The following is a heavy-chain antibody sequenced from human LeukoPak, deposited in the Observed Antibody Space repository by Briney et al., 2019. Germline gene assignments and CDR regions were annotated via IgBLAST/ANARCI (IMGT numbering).Heavy chain of an antibody. J-gene: IGHJ4*02. D-gene: IGHD1-1*01. Sequence: SETLSLTCTGSGGSITGYFWNWIRQSPGKGLEWIGYSYYSGSTNYSPSLRSRVTISVDTSKNQFSLSLRSVTAADTAVYYCARADTQLVDYWGQGTRVIVSS. CDR3: ARADTQLVDY. CDR1: GGSITGYF. V-gene: IGHV4-59*01. CDR2: SYYSGST.